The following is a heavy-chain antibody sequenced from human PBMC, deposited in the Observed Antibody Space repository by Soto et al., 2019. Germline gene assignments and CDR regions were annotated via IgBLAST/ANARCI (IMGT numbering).Heavy chain of an antibody. J-gene: IGHJ4*02. CDR2: MNPNSGNT. CDR3: ARWDYGVYARFDF. V-gene: IGHV1-8*01. Sequence: QVQLVQSGAEVKKPGASVKVSCKASGYTFPSHDLNWVRQATGQGLEWMGWMNPNSGNTGYAQKFQGRVTMTRHTSISTAYMELSSLRSEDTAGYYWARWDYGVYARFDFWGQGTRVTVSS. CDR1: GYTFPSHD. D-gene: IGHD4-17*01.